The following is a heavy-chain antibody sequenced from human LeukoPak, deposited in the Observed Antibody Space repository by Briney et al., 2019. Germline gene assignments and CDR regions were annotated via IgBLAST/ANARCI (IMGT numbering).Heavy chain of an antibody. CDR2: INHSGST. CDR3: ARGQGAVAEYYFDY. D-gene: IGHD6-19*01. CDR1: GGSFSGYY. V-gene: IGHV4-34*01. J-gene: IGHJ4*02. Sequence: PSETPSLTCAVYGGSFSGYYWSWIRQPPGKGLEWIGEINHSGSTNYNPSLKSRVTISVDTSKNQFSLKLSAVTAADTAVYYCARGQGAVAEYYFDYWGQGTLVTVSS.